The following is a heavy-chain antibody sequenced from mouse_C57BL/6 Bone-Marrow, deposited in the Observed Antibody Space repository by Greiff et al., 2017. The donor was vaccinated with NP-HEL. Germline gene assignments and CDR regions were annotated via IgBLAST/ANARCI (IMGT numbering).Heavy chain of an antibody. CDR1: GFTFSDYY. J-gene: IGHJ4*01. Sequence: EVKVVESGGGLVQPGGSLKLSCAASGFTFSDYYMYWVRPTPEKRLEWVAYISTGGGSTYYPDTVKGRFTISRDNAKNTLYRQMSRLKSEDTAMYYCATNYYGSTRYAMDYWGQGTSVTVSS. V-gene: IGHV5-12*01. CDR3: ATNYYGSTRYAMDY. D-gene: IGHD1-1*01. CDR2: ISTGGGST.